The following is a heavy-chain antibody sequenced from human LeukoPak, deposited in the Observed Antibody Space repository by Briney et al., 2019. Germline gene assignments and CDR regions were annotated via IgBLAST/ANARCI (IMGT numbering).Heavy chain of an antibody. Sequence: GSLRLSCAASGFTFSSYGMHWVRQAPGKGLEWVAVIWYDGSNKYYADSVKGRFTISRDNSKNTLYLQMNSLRAEDTAVYYCAKEVAYRVAAAEFIDYWGQGTLVTVSS. V-gene: IGHV3-33*06. J-gene: IGHJ4*02. CDR2: IWYDGSNK. CDR3: AKEVAYRVAAAEFIDY. D-gene: IGHD6-13*01. CDR1: GFTFSSYG.